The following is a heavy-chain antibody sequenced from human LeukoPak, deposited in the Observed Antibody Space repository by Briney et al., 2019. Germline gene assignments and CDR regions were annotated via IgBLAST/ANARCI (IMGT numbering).Heavy chain of an antibody. CDR2: INPNSGDT. CDR1: GYIFSVFY. D-gene: IGHD5-24*01. V-gene: IGHV1-2*02. J-gene: IGHJ4*02. Sequence: ASVKVSCKASGYIFSVFYMHWVRQAPGQGPEWMGWINPNSGDTKYAQKLQGRVTMTRDTSISTAYMELTRLSSDDTALYYCARETEMSASLDYWGQGSLVTVSS. CDR3: ARETEMSASLDY.